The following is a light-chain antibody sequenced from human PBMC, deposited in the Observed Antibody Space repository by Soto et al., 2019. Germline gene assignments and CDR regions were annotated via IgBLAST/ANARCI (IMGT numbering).Light chain of an antibody. Sequence: EIVMTQSPATLSVSPGERATLSCRASQSLSNKLAWYQQKPGQAPRLLIYGASTRATGIPARFSGSGSGTEFTLTISSLQSEAFAAYYCQQYDDWPFTFGPGTKVDIK. CDR3: QQYDDWPFT. CDR2: GAS. J-gene: IGKJ3*01. CDR1: QSLSNK. V-gene: IGKV3-15*01.